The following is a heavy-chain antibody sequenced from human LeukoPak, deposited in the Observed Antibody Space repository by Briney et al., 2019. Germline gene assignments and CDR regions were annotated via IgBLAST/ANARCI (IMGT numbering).Heavy chain of an antibody. CDR1: GLTFDDYA. J-gene: IGHJ3*01. CDR3: AKDRSGYYDAFDV. Sequence: GGSLRLSCAASGLTFDDYAMHWVRQAPGKGLEWVSGISWNSATRAYGDSVKGRFTISRDNAKNSLYLQMNSLRAEDTAFYYCAKDRSGYYDAFDVWGQGTMVTVSP. CDR2: ISWNSATR. V-gene: IGHV3-9*01. D-gene: IGHD3-22*01.